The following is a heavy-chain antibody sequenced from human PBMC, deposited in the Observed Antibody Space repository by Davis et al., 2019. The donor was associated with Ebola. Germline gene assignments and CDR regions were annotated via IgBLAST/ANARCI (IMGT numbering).Heavy chain of an antibody. CDR2: INPDGSEG. J-gene: IGHJ6*02. CDR1: RLTFRGYW. Sequence: PGGSLRLSCEDSRLTFRGYWMSWVRQTPGKGLEWVAMINPDGSEGYYMNSVKGRFTISRDTANNSLYLQMDSLRPEDTAVYYCARVLKRYYYYGLDVWGQGTTVTVSS. CDR3: ARVLKRYYYYGLDV. V-gene: IGHV3-7*03.